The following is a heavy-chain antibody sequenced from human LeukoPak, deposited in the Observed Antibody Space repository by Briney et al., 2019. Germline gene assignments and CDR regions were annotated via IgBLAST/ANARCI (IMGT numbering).Heavy chain of an antibody. CDR2: ISGSGDST. CDR3: AKDIHTIDAFDI. J-gene: IGHJ3*02. CDR1: KFTFSNYA. V-gene: IGHV3-23*01. D-gene: IGHD3-3*01. Sequence: GGSLRLSCTASKFTFSNYAMSWVRQAPGKGLEWVSAISGSGDSTYYADSVKGRFTISRDTSNNTLYLQMKSLRAEDTAVYYCAKDIHTIDAFDIWGQGTMVTVS.